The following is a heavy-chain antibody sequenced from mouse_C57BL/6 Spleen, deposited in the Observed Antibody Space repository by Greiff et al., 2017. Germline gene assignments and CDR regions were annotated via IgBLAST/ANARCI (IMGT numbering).Heavy chain of an antibody. V-gene: IGHV1-82*01. D-gene: IGHD2-3*01. CDR3: ARSDDGYYVGY. CDR1: GYAFSSSW. J-gene: IGHJ2*01. Sequence: VQLQQSGPELVKPGASVKISCKASGYAFSSSWMNWVKQRPGKGLEWIGRIYPGDGDTNYNGKFKGKATLTADKSSSTAYMQLSSLTSEDSAVYFCARSDDGYYVGYWGQGTTLTVSS. CDR2: IYPGDGDT.